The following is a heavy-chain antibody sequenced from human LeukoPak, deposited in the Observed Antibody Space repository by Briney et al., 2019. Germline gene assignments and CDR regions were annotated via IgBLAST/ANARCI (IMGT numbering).Heavy chain of an antibody. D-gene: IGHD1-14*01. V-gene: IGHV3-21*01. Sequence: GGSLRLSYAASGFTFSSYSMNWVRQAPGKGLEWVSSISSSSSYIYYADSVKGRFTISKDNAKNSLYLQMNSLRAEDTAVYYCARVSVPPEVDDFDYWGQGTLVTVSS. CDR2: ISSSSSYI. CDR1: GFTFSSYS. CDR3: ARVSVPPEVDDFDY. J-gene: IGHJ4*02.